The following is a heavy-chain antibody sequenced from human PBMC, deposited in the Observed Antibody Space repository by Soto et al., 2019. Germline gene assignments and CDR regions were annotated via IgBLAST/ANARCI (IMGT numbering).Heavy chain of an antibody. J-gene: IGHJ4*02. CDR3: ARDSAYYYDSSGSIGGPDY. CDR1: GYTFTSYD. Sequence: GASVKVSCKASGYTFTSYDINWVRQATGQGLEWMGWMNPNSGNTGYAQKFQGRVTMTRNTSISTAYMELSSLRSEDTAVYYCARDSAYYYDSSGSIGGPDYWRQGTLVTVSS. CDR2: MNPNSGNT. D-gene: IGHD3-22*01. V-gene: IGHV1-8*01.